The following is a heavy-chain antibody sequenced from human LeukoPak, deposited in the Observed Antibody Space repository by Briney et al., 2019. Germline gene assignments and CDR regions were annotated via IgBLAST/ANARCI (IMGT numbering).Heavy chain of an antibody. CDR1: GFTFSSCG. D-gene: IGHD1-14*01. J-gene: IGHJ4*02. Sequence: GGSLRLSCAASGFTFSSCGFNWVRQAPGKGLDWVSSIGPTGTDRYYADSVRGRLTISRDDAKNSMYLQMDSLRDEDSAVYYCATETIGRHYDYWGQGTLLTVSS. CDR3: ATETIGRHYDY. CDR2: IGPTGTDR. V-gene: IGHV3-21*01.